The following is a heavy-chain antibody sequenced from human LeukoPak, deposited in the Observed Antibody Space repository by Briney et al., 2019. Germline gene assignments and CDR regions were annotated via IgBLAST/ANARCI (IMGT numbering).Heavy chain of an antibody. V-gene: IGHV4-34*01. CDR1: GFTFSDYY. J-gene: IGHJ4*02. CDR3: ARGHGSY. CDR2: INHSGST. Sequence: LRLSCAASGFTFSDYYMSWIRQTPGKGLEWIGEINHSGSTNYNPSLKSRVTISVDTSKNQFSLKLSSVTAADTAVYYCARGHGSYWGQGTLVTVSS.